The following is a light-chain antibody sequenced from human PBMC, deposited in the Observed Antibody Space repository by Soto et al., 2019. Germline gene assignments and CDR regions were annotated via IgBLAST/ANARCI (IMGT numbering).Light chain of an antibody. Sequence: EIVLTQSPASLSLSPGXRATLSCRASQSLSSSYLAWYQQKPGQAPRLLIYGTSSRATGIPDRFSGSGSGTDFTLTISRLEPEDFAVYYCQQYGSSVWTFGQGTKVDIK. V-gene: IGKV3-20*01. CDR2: GTS. CDR1: QSLSSSY. J-gene: IGKJ1*01. CDR3: QQYGSSVWT.